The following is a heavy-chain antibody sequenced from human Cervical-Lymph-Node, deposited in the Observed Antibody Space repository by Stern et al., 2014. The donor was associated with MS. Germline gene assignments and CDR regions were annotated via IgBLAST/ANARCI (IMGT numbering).Heavy chain of an antibody. J-gene: IGHJ6*02. CDR3: AKGGSNGEFLDHYGLDI. Sequence: QVQLVESGAEVKKPGSSLRVSCKASGGTFSTYTINWVRQAPGQGLEWMGRIITILGTRNNAEKFQDRITITADKSSNTVYMELSGLRSEDTAVYYCAKGGSNGEFLDHYGLDIWGQGTTVIVSS. CDR2: IITILGTR. V-gene: IGHV1-69*08. D-gene: IGHD3-10*01. CDR1: GGTFSTYT.